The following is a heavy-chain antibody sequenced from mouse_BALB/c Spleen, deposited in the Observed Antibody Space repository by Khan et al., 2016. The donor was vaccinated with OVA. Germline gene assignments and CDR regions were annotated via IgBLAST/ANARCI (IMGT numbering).Heavy chain of an antibody. CDR1: GYISTSYM. CDR2: INPSSGYN. Sequence: VQLQESGAELARPGASVKMSCKASGYISTSYMMHWVKQRPGQGLEWIGDINPSSGYNNYNQKFKDKATLTADKSSSTAYMQLSSLTSEDSAVYYCARGGYGSFGYWGQGTLVTVSA. J-gene: IGHJ3*01. CDR3: ARGGYGSFGY. D-gene: IGHD1-1*01. V-gene: IGHV1-4*01.